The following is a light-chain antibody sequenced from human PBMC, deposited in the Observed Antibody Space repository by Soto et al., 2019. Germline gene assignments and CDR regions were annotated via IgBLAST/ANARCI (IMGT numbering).Light chain of an antibody. Sequence: QSALTQPRSVSGSPGQSVTISCTGTSSDVGDYNYVSWYQQYPGNAPKLVIYDVSKRPSGVPDRFSGSKSGNTASLTISGRQAEDEADYYCCSFAGSYTFWVFGGGTKLTVL. CDR3: CSFAGSYTFWV. CDR1: SSDVGDYNY. CDR2: DVS. J-gene: IGLJ3*02. V-gene: IGLV2-11*01.